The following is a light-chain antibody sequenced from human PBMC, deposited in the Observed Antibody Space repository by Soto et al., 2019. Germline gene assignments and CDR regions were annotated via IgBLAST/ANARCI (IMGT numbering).Light chain of an antibody. CDR3: HQYSEHWT. V-gene: IGKV1-5*03. CDR1: RSIIKW. J-gene: IGKJ1*01. CDR2: KAS. Sequence: DIQLTQSPSTLSASVGDRVTITCRASRSIIKWLAWDQQKSGKGPKLMIYKASNLPTGVPSRFSGSGYGTEFTLNISSMQPDDVATYYCHQYSEHWTFGQGTKVEIK.